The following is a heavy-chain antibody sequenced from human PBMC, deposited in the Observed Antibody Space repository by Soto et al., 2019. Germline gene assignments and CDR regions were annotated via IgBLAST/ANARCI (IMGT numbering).Heavy chain of an antibody. CDR2: TYYRSKWYN. CDR3: ARDRYSSGWTTIDY. CDR1: GDSVSSNSAA. D-gene: IGHD6-19*01. Sequence: SQPLSLTCVISGDSVSSNSAAWNWIRQSPSRGLEWLGRTYYRSKWYNDYAVSVKSRITINPDTSKNQFSLQLNSVTPEDTAVYYCARDRYSSGWTTIDYWGQGTLVTVSS. V-gene: IGHV6-1*01. J-gene: IGHJ4*02.